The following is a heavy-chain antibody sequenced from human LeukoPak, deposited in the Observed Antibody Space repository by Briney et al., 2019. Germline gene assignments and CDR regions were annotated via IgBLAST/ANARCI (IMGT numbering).Heavy chain of an antibody. Sequence: SETLSLTCTVSGGSISSSSYYWGWIRQPPGKGLEWIGFIYYDGSTYYNASLKSRVTISVDTSKNQFSLKLSSVTAADTAIYHCARWGPCGGDCYLAWFDPWGQGILVTVAS. CDR2: IYYDGST. CDR3: ARWGPCGGDCYLAWFDP. CDR1: GGSISSSSYY. J-gene: IGHJ5*02. V-gene: IGHV4-39*07. D-gene: IGHD2-21*02.